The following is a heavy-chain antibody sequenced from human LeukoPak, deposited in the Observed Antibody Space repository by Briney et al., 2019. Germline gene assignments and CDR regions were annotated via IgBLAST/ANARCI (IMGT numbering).Heavy chain of an antibody. V-gene: IGHV3-23*01. CDR2: ISGSGGST. CDR1: GFTFSSYA. D-gene: IGHD3-10*01. Sequence: GGSLRLSCAASGFTFSSYAMSWVRQAPGKGLEWVSAISGSGGSTYYADSVKGRFTISRDNSKNTLYLQMNSLRAEDTAVYYCAKDHLKLWFGEPLNTLFDYWGQGTLVTVSS. J-gene: IGHJ4*02. CDR3: AKDHLKLWFGEPLNTLFDY.